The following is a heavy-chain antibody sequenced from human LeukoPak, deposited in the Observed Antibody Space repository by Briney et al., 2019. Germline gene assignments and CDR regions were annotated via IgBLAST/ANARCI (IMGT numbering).Heavy chain of an antibody. V-gene: IGHV1-18*01. CDR1: GYTFTSYG. CDR2: ISAYNGNT. Sequence: ASVKVSCKASGYTFTSYGISWVRQAPGQGLEWMGWISAYNGNTNYAQKLLGRVTMTTDTSTSTAYMELRSLRSDDTAVYYCAINILTGYYLYYFDYWGQGTLVTVSS. D-gene: IGHD3-9*01. CDR3: AINILTGYYLYYFDY. J-gene: IGHJ4*02.